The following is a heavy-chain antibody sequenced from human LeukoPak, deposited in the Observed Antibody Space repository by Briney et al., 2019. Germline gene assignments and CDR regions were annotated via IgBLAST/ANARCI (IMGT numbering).Heavy chain of an antibody. Sequence: GGSLRLSCAASGFTFSNYGMHWARQAPGKGLEWMAFIRNDGSTKYYVDSVKGRFVISRDNSRNTLYLYMNSLRAEDSAVYYCAKDGVSSSVWAFDIWGQGTMVTVSS. D-gene: IGHD3-10*01. V-gene: IGHV3-30*02. CDR2: IRNDGSTK. CDR3: AKDGVSSSVWAFDI. J-gene: IGHJ3*02. CDR1: GFTFSNYG.